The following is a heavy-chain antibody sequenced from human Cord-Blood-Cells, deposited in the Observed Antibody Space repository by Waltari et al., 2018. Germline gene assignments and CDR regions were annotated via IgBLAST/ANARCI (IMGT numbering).Heavy chain of an antibody. V-gene: IGHV3-7*01. J-gene: IGHJ4*02. CDR3: ARDSGSYDH. CDR2: IKQDGSEK. CDR1: GFPFSSYW. D-gene: IGHD1-26*01. Sequence: EVQLVASGCGLVQSGGSMRPSCAASGFPFSSYWMSWVRQAPGKGLEWVAKIKQDGSEKYYVDSVKGRFTISRDNAKNSLYLQMNSLRAEDTAVYYCARDSGSYDHWGQGTLVTVSS.